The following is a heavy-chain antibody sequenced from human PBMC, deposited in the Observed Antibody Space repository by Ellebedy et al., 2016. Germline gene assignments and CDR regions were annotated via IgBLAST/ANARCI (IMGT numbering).Heavy chain of an antibody. D-gene: IGHD1-26*01. Sequence: GESLKISCKGSGYSFTTYWISWVRQMPGKGLEWMGRIDPSDSYTNYSPSFQGPVTISADKSISTAYLQWSSLKASDSAMYYCARLGTAYPLDYWGQGTLVTVSS. J-gene: IGHJ4*02. CDR3: ARLGTAYPLDY. V-gene: IGHV5-10-1*01. CDR1: GYSFTTYW. CDR2: IDPSDSYT.